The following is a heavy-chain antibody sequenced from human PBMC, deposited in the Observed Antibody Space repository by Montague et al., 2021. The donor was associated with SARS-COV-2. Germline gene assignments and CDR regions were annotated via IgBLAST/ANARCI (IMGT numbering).Heavy chain of an antibody. V-gene: IGHV2-5*01. J-gene: IGHJ4*02. D-gene: IGHD5/OR15-5a*01. CDR3: ARSNDVYDHFDY. CDR1: GFSLRNRGVG. CDR2: IYWNDDI. Sequence: PALVKPTHTLTLTCSLSGFSLRNRGVGVGWIRQPPGKALEWLAFIYWNDDIRYNRSLENRLTITKDSSENQVVLTVTNVDPVDSATYYCARSNDVYDHFDYWGQGTLVTVSS.